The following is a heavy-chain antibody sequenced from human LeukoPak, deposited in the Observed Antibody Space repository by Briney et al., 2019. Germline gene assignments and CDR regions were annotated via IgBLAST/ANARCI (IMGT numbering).Heavy chain of an antibody. CDR1: GYTFTSYG. CDR3: ARPGTPYYYDSSGYYYVD. Sequence: ASVKVSCKASGYTFTSYGISWVRQAPGQGLEWMGWISAYNGNTNYAQKLQGRVTMTTDTSTSTAYMELRSLRSDDTAVYYCARPGTPYYYDSSGYYYVDWGQGTLVTVSS. J-gene: IGHJ4*02. V-gene: IGHV1-18*01. D-gene: IGHD3-22*01. CDR2: ISAYNGNT.